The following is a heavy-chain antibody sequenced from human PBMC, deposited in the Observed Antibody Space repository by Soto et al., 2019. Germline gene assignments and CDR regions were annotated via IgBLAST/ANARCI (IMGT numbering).Heavy chain of an antibody. CDR3: GREGVDIVVVPAAHGGHACDI. D-gene: IGHD2-2*03. Sequence: SVKVSCKASGGTFSSYTISWVRQAPGQGLEWMGRIIPILGIANYAQKFQGRVTITADKSTSTAYMELSSLRSEDTAVYYCGREGVDIVVVPAAHGGHACDIWGQGTMVTDSS. J-gene: IGHJ3*02. V-gene: IGHV1-69*04. CDR1: GGTFSSYT. CDR2: IIPILGIA.